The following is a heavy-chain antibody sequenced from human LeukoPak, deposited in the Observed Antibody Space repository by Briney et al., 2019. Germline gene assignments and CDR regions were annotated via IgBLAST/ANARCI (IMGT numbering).Heavy chain of an antibody. CDR1: GGSITSYY. D-gene: IGHD3-22*01. CDR2: IYYSGST. J-gene: IGHJ4*02. Sequence: PSETLSLTCTVSGGSITSYYWSWIRQPPGKGLEWIGYIYYSGSTNYNPSLKSRVTMSVDTSKNQFSLKLTSVTAADTAVYYCARVETGYDTSGTLEHWGQGTLVTVSS. CDR3: ARVETGYDTSGTLEH. V-gene: IGHV4-59*01.